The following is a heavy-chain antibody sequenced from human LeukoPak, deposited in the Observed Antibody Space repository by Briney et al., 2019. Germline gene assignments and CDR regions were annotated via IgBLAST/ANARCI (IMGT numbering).Heavy chain of an antibody. CDR3: ARGEGSSCPN. CDR1: GFTFSSYA. D-gene: IGHD6-13*01. Sequence: GGSLRLSCAASGFTFSSYAMHWVRQAPGEGLEWVSSISSSSSYIYYADSVKGRFTISRDNAKNSLYLQMNSLRAEDTAVYYCARGEGSSCPNWGQGTLVTVSS. V-gene: IGHV3-21*01. CDR2: ISSSSSYI. J-gene: IGHJ4*02.